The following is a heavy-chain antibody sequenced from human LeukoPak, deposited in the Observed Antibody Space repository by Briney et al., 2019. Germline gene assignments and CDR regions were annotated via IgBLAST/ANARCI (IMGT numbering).Heavy chain of an antibody. CDR1: GGTFSSYA. CDR2: IIPILSIA. Sequence: ASVKVSCKASGGTFSSYAIGWVRQAPGQGLEWMGRIIPILSIANYAQKSQGRVTITADKSTSTAYMELSSLRSEDTAVYYCARDGSGEYYYDSSGYYDYWGQGTLVTVSS. D-gene: IGHD3-22*01. CDR3: ARDGSGEYYYDSSGYYDY. J-gene: IGHJ4*02. V-gene: IGHV1-69*04.